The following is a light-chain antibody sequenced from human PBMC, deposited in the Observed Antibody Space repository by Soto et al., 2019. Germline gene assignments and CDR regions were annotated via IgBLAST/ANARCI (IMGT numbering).Light chain of an antibody. CDR3: SSYTSSSTLV. V-gene: IGLV2-14*03. CDR1: SSDVGAYNY. J-gene: IGLJ3*02. CDR2: DVT. Sequence: QSVLTQPASVSGSPGQSITISCTGTSSDVGAYNYVSWYQQHPGKAPQLIIYDVTNRPSGVSNRFSGSKSGNTASLTISGLQAEDEADDYCSSYTSSSTLVFGGGTKLTVL.